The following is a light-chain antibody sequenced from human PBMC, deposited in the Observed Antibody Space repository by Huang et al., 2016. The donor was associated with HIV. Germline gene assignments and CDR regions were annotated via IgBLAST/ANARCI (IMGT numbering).Light chain of an antibody. J-gene: IGKJ5*01. V-gene: IGKV3-15*01. CDR3: PQYNNWPSIT. Sequence: EIVMTQSPATLSVSPGERATLSCRASQSVTSLAWYQQKPGQNPRLLIYGASTRATGIPARISGSGSGTDFTLTISSLQSEDFAVYYCPQYNNWPSITFGQGTRLEIK. CDR2: GAS. CDR1: QSVTS.